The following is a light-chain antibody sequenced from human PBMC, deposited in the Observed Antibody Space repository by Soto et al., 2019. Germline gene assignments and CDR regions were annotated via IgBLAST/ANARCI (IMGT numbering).Light chain of an antibody. V-gene: IGKV3-15*01. CDR1: QSVDSY. CDR2: DTT. Sequence: EIVLTQSPGTLSLSPGERATLSCRASQSVDSYLAWYQQKPGQSPRLLIYDTTNRATGIPVRFSGSGSGTEFTLTISSLQSEDFAVYHCQQYNNWQTFGQWTKA. CDR3: QQYNNWQT. J-gene: IGKJ1*01.